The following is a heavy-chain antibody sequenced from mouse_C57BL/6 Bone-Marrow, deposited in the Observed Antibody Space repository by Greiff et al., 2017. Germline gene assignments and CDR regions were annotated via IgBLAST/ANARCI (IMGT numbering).Heavy chain of an antibody. CDR1: GFTFSSYA. V-gene: IGHV5-4*03. CDR3: ASYYAMDY. CDR2: ISDGGRYT. Sequence: DVKLVESGGGLVKPGGSLKLSCAASGFTFSSYALSWVRQTPEKRLEWVATISDGGRYTYYPADVKGRFTISRDNAKNNLYLQMSHLESEDTAMYYCASYYAMDYWGQGTLVTVSS. J-gene: IGHJ4*01.